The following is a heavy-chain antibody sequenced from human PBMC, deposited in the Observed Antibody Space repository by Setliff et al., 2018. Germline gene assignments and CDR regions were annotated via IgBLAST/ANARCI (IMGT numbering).Heavy chain of an antibody. J-gene: IGHJ4*02. CDR2: FHTGGST. CDR3: ARQASLYYYDSSGYYDY. V-gene: IGHV4-61*09. Sequence: SETLSLTCTVSGGSISSGDHYWSWIRQPAGKGLEWIGHFHTGGSTNYNRSLRSRVTISVDTSKNQFSLKLSSVTAADTAVYYCARQASLYYYDSSGYYDYWGQGTLVTVSS. D-gene: IGHD3-22*01. CDR1: GGSISSGDHY.